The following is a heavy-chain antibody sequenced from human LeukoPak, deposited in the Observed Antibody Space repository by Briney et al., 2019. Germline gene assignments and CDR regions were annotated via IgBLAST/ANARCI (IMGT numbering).Heavy chain of an antibody. V-gene: IGHV3-21*04. Sequence: PGGSLRLSCAASGFTFSSYSMNWVRQAPGKGLEWVSSISSSSCIYYADSVKGRFTISRDNSKNTLYLQMNSLRAEDTAVYYCAKRYSGYVGYWGQGTLVTVSS. CDR3: AKRYSGYVGY. J-gene: IGHJ4*02. CDR2: ISSSSCI. D-gene: IGHD5-12*01. CDR1: GFTFSSYS.